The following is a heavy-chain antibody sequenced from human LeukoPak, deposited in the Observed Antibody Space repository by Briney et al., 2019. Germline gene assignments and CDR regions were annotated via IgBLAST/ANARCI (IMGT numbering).Heavy chain of an antibody. CDR1: GFAFSSYA. CDR2: ISGTGDST. D-gene: IGHD6-13*01. J-gene: IGHJ4*02. CDR3: ASVAAAGPIGY. Sequence: GGSLRLSCVASGFAFSSYAMSWVRQAPGKGLEWVSAISGTGDSTYYADSVRGRFTISRDNSKNTLYLQMNSLRAEDTAVYYCASVAAAGPIGYWGQGTLVTVSS. V-gene: IGHV3-23*01.